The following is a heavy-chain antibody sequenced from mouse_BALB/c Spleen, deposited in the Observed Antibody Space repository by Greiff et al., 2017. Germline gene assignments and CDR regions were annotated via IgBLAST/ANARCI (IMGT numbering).Heavy chain of an antibody. D-gene: IGHD3-1*01. CDR1: GFNIKDYY. J-gene: IGHJ3*01. V-gene: IGHV14-1*02. CDR2: IDPENGNT. Sequence: EVQLQQSGAELVRPGALVKLSCKASGFNIKDYYMHWVKQRPEQGLEWIGWIDPENGNTIYDPKFQGKASITADTSSNTAYLQLSSLTSEDTAVYYGGSTSAWFGYWGQGTLVTVSA. CDR3: GSTSAWFGY.